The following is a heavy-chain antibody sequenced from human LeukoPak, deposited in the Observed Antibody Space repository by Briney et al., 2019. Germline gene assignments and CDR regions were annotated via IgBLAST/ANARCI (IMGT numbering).Heavy chain of an antibody. J-gene: IGHJ4*02. Sequence: GGSLRLSCAASGFTFTSYEMNWVRQAPGKGLEWVSYIGSSGSTIYYADSVKGRFTISRDNAKNSLYLQMNSLRAEDTAVYYCARDRDHSNNWYIFLDYWGQGTLVTVSS. D-gene: IGHD6-13*01. CDR3: ARDRDHSNNWYIFLDY. CDR2: IGSSGSTI. CDR1: GFTFTSYE. V-gene: IGHV3-48*03.